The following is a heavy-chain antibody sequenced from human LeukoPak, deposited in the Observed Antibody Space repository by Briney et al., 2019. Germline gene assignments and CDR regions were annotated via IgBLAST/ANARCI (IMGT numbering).Heavy chain of an antibody. J-gene: IGHJ5*02. V-gene: IGHV5-51*01. CDR1: GYVFTSYW. D-gene: IGHD2-8*01. Sequence: GESLKISCKVSGYVFTSYWIGWVRQIPGKGLEWMGNIYPGDSDVKYSPSLQGHVTISADNSITTAYLQWSSLKASDTAMYYCARHLRYCSNGVCISNYFDPWGQGTLVTVSS. CDR2: IYPGDSDV. CDR3: ARHLRYCSNGVCISNYFDP.